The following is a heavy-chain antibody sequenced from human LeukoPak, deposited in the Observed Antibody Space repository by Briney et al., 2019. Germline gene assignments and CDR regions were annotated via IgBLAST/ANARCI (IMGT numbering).Heavy chain of an antibody. V-gene: IGHV3-53*05. CDR1: GFTVGTYY. D-gene: IGHD3-10*01. J-gene: IGHJ3*02. CDR2: IYSGGNT. CDR3: AKGMWVVRGVIGDAFDI. Sequence: PGGSLRLSCEASGFTVGTYYMSWVRQAPGKGLEWVSVIYSGGNTYYADSVRGRFTISRDNSKNTLYLQMNSLRAEDTAIYYCAKGMWVVRGVIGDAFDIWGQGTMVTVSS.